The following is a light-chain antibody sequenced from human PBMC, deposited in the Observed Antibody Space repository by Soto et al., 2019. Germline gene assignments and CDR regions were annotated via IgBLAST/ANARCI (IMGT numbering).Light chain of an antibody. CDR3: QQYGSSRNT. J-gene: IGKJ2*01. V-gene: IGKV3-11*01. Sequence: EIVLTQSPATLSLSPGERATLSCRASQSVSSYLAWYQQKPGQAPRLLIYDASNRATGIPARFSGSGSGTDFTLTISSLEPEDFAVYYCQQYGSSRNTFGQGTKLEIK. CDR1: QSVSSY. CDR2: DAS.